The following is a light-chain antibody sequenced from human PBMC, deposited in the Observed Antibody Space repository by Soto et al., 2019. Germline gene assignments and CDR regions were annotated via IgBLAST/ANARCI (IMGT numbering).Light chain of an antibody. J-gene: IGKJ5*01. Sequence: DIQMTQSPSTLSASVGDRVIITCRASQTISNFLAWYQQKPGKAPNLLIYYASNLESGVPSRFGGSGSGTEFSLTISSLQPDDSATYYCQQYNSYPYTFGQGTRLEIK. CDR1: QTISNF. V-gene: IGKV1-5*03. CDR3: QQYNSYPYT. CDR2: YAS.